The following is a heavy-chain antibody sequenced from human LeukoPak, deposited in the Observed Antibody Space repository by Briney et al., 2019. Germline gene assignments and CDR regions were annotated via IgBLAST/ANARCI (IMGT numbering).Heavy chain of an antibody. CDR1: GFTFSSYS. CDR3: AREGHYDILTGYSPVEYYFYYMDV. J-gene: IGHJ6*03. CDR2: ISSDGIKK. Sequence: PGRSLRLSCAASGFTFSSYSIHWVRQAPGKGLGWVAVISSDGIKKYYADSVKGRFTVSRDNSKHTLYLQMNSLRAEDTALYYCAREGHYDILTGYSPVEYYFYYMDVWGKGTTVTVSS. D-gene: IGHD3-9*01. V-gene: IGHV3-30*04.